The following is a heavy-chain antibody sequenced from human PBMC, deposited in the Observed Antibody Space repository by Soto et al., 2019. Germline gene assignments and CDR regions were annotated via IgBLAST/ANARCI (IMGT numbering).Heavy chain of an antibody. D-gene: IGHD5-12*01. CDR3: ASEMATTAFDY. CDR1: GFTFSSYG. CDR2: IWYDGSNK. V-gene: IGHV3-33*01. Sequence: GGSLRLSCAASGFTFSSYGMHWVRQAPGKGLEWVAVIWYDGSNKYYADSVKGRFTISRDNSKNTLYLQMNSLRAEDTAVYYCASEMATTAFDYWGQGTLVTVSS. J-gene: IGHJ4*02.